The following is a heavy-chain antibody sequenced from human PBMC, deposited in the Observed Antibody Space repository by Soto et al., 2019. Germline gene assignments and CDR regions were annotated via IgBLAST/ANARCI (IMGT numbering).Heavy chain of an antibody. Sequence: LRLSCTASGFTFNKYAMSWVRQAPGKGLEWVSAITDSGAASHYADSVKGRFTVSRDNSKNTLYLQMNSLRADDTAVYYCARDLSVVFDYWGQGTLVTVSS. D-gene: IGHD2-15*01. J-gene: IGHJ4*02. V-gene: IGHV3-23*01. CDR1: GFTFNKYA. CDR2: ITDSGAAS. CDR3: ARDLSVVFDY.